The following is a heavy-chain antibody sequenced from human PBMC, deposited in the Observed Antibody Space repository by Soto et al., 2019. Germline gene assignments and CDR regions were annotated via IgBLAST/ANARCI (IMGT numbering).Heavy chain of an antibody. J-gene: IGHJ4*02. V-gene: IGHV1-69*06. D-gene: IGHD2-2*02. Sequence: QVQLVQSGAEVKTPGSSLNVSCKVSGSRFSNYVISWVRQAPGHGLEWLGRIIPIFNSTKYAQSFQGRVTITADNSTSTASLELSSLRSDDTAVYYCAREGRGKKAGYNGLVSLGYWGQGTLVTVSS. CDR1: GSRFSNYV. CDR3: AREGRGKKAGYNGLVSLGY. CDR2: IIPIFNST.